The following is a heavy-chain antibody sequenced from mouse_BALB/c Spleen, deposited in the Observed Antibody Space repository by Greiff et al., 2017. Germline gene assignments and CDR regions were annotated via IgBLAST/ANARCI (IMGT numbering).Heavy chain of an antibody. J-gene: IGHJ2*01. CDR1: GYTFTSYY. Sequence: VKLMESGPELVKPGASVRISCKASGYTFTSYYIHWVKQRPGQGLEWIGWIYPGNVNTKYNEKFKGKATLTADKSSSTAYMQLSSLTSEDSAVYFCARSYSYYFDYWGQGTTLTVSS. D-gene: IGHD2-10*01. CDR3: ARSYSYYFDY. V-gene: IGHV1S56*01. CDR2: IYPGNVNT.